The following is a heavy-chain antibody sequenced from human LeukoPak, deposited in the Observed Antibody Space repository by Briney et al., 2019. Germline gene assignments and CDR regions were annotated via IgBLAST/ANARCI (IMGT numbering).Heavy chain of an antibody. CDR1: GFTFSSYE. Sequence: PGGSLRLSCAASGFTFSSYEMNWVRQAPGKGLEWVSYISSSGSTIHYADSVKGRFTISRDNAKNSLYLQMNSLRAEDTAVYYCASSGHDYGDYGGLYYYMDVWGKGTTVTVSS. J-gene: IGHJ6*03. D-gene: IGHD4-17*01. CDR2: ISSSGSTI. CDR3: ASSGHDYGDYGGLYYYMDV. V-gene: IGHV3-48*03.